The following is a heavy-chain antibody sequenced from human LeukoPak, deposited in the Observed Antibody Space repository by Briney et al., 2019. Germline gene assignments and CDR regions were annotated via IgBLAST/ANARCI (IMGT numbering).Heavy chain of an antibody. CDR2: ISGSGGNT. Sequence: GGSLRLSCAASGFTFSSYAMSWDRQAPGKGLEWVSAISGSGGNTYYADSVKGRFTISRDNSKNTLYLQMNSLRAEDTAVYYCAKDAGSDIVVVPAAPRGYYGMDVWGQGTTVTVSS. J-gene: IGHJ6*02. D-gene: IGHD2-2*01. V-gene: IGHV3-23*01. CDR3: AKDAGSDIVVVPAAPRGYYGMDV. CDR1: GFTFSSYA.